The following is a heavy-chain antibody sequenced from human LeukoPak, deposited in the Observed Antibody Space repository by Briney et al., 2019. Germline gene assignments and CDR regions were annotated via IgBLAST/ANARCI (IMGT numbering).Heavy chain of an antibody. Sequence: GASVKVSCKASGYTFTSYYMHWVRQAPGQGLEWMGIINPSGGSTSYAQKFQGRVTMTRDTSTCTVYMELSSLRSEDTAVYYCAREGAAGTSYYYYGMDVWGQGTTVTVSS. V-gene: IGHV1-46*01. CDR1: GYTFTSYY. CDR2: INPSGGST. J-gene: IGHJ6*02. D-gene: IGHD6-13*01. CDR3: AREGAAGTSYYYYGMDV.